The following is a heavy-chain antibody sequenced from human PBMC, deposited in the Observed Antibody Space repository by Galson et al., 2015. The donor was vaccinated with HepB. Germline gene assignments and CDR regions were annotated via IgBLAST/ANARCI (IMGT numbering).Heavy chain of an antibody. CDR3: ARARVTLVRGVVIKYPPHN. D-gene: IGHD3-10*01. CDR2: IYHRGST. J-gene: IGHJ4*02. V-gene: IGHV4-30-2*01. Sequence: TLSLSCTVADGSISSSGYSWSWIRQPPGEGVEWIGNIYHRGSTYYNPSLKNRVTISVDMSRNQFSLQLSSVTAADTAVYYCARARVTLVRGVVIKYPPHNWGQGTLVTVSS. CDR1: DGSISSSGYS.